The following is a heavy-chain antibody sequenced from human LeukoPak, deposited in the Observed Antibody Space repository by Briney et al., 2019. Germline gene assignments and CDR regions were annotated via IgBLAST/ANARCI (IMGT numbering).Heavy chain of an antibody. V-gene: IGHV4-34*01. CDR3: ARGELWLLPDY. Sequence: PSETLSLTCAVYGGSSSGYYWSWIRQPPGKGLEWIGEINHSGSTNYNPSLKSRVTISVDTSKNQFSLKLSSVTAADTAVYYCARGELWLLPDYWGQGTLVTVSS. D-gene: IGHD5-18*01. CDR1: GGSSSGYY. CDR2: INHSGST. J-gene: IGHJ4*02.